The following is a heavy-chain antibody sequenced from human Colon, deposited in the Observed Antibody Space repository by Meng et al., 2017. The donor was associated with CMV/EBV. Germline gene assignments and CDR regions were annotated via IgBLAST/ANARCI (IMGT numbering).Heavy chain of an antibody. J-gene: IGHJ6*02. CDR3: ARETRRQGEDHYFGMDV. V-gene: IGHV1-18*01. Sequence: ASVKVSCKASGYMFTTYDISWVRQAPGQGLEWMGWMSTFNGNTYYAQKFQGRLTMTRDTSTDTAYMDLRSLRFDDTAMYYCARETRRQGEDHYFGMDVWGQGTTVTVSS. D-gene: IGHD2-21*01. CDR2: MSTFNGNT. CDR1: GYMFTTYD.